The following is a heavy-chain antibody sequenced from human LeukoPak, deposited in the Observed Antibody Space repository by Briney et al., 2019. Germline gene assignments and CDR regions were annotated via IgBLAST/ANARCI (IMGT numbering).Heavy chain of an antibody. CDR1: GGTFSSYA. Sequence: SVKVSCKASGGTFSSYAISWVRQAPGQGLEWMGGIIPIFGTANYAQKSQGRVTITTDESTSTAYMELSSLRSEDTAVYYCARPISYGWLTLDYWGQGTLVTVSS. V-gene: IGHV1-69*05. CDR2: IIPIFGTA. D-gene: IGHD5-18*01. J-gene: IGHJ4*02. CDR3: ARPISYGWLTLDY.